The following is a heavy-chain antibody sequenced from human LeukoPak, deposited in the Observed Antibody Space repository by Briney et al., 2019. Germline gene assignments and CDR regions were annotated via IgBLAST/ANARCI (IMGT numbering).Heavy chain of an antibody. CDR2: INPSGSST. CDR3: ARELTEYDAFDI. V-gene: IGHV1-46*01. Sequence: GASVKVSCKASGYTFTSYYMHWVRQAPGQGLEWMGLINPSGSSTSYAQKFQGRLSLTRDMSTSTVYMELSSLRSEDTAVYYCARELTEYDAFDIWGQGTMVTVSS. CDR1: GYTFTSYY. J-gene: IGHJ3*02. D-gene: IGHD3-9*01.